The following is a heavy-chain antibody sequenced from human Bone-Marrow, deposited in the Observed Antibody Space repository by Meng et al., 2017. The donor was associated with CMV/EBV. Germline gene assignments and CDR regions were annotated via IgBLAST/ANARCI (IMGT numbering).Heavy chain of an antibody. CDR3: ARGRGSRYCSSTSCHPFDP. CDR1: GYTFTGYY. V-gene: IGHV1-2*02. CDR2: INPNSGGT. Sequence: ASVKVSCKASGYTFTGYYMHWVRQAPGQGLEWMGWINPNSGGTNYAQKFQGRVTMTRDTSISTAYMELSRLRSDDTAVYHCARGRGSRYCSSTSCHPFDPWGQGNLVTVSS. D-gene: IGHD2-2*01. J-gene: IGHJ5*02.